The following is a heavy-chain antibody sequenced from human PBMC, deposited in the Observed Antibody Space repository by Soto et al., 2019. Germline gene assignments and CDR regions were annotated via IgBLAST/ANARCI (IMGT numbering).Heavy chain of an antibody. Sequence: PGESLKISCKGSGYGFTSYWISWVRQMPGKGLEWMGRIDPSDSYTNYSPSFQGHVTISADKSISTAYLQWSSLKASDTAMYYCASEGRYCSGGSCTFDYWGQGTLVTV. CDR3: ASEGRYCSGGSCTFDY. D-gene: IGHD2-15*01. CDR2: IDPSDSYT. J-gene: IGHJ4*02. V-gene: IGHV5-10-1*01. CDR1: GYGFTSYW.